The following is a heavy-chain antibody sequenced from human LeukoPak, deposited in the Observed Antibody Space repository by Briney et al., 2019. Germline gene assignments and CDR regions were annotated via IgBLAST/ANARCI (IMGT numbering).Heavy chain of an antibody. CDR3: ARGPYGGNSRAFDY. CDR1: GFTFSSYA. Sequence: LSGRSLRLSCAASGFTFSSYAMHWVRQAPGKGLEWVAVISYDGSNKYYADSVKGRFTISRGNSKNTLYLQMNSLRAEDTAVYYCARGPYGGNSRAFDYWGQGTLVTVSS. CDR2: ISYDGSNK. J-gene: IGHJ4*02. V-gene: IGHV3-30-3*01. D-gene: IGHD4-23*01.